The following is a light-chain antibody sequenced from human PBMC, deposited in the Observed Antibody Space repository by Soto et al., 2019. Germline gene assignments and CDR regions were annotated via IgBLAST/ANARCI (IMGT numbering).Light chain of an antibody. Sequence: EIVLTQSPGPLSLSPGERATLSCRASQSVSSSYLAWYQRKPGQAPRLLIYGASSRATDTPIRVSGSGSGTDFTLTITRLEPEDFAVYYCQQYGSSPPRFGQGTKVDIK. CDR3: QQYGSSPPR. CDR2: GAS. J-gene: IGKJ1*01. CDR1: QSVSSSY. V-gene: IGKV3-20*01.